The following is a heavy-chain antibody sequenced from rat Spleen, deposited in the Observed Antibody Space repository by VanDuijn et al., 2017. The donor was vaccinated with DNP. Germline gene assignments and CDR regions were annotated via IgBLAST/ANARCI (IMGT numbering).Heavy chain of an antibody. CDR1: GFTFSAYY. V-gene: IGHV5-22*01. CDR2: IGSPAYAP. Sequence: QLVESGGGLVQPGRSLKLSCAASGFTFSAYYMAWVRQAPAKGLEWVAYIGSPAYAPYYTDSVKGRFTTSRDNAKSTLYLQMNSLRSEDMATYYCVRWNSGHFDYWGQGVMVTVSS. J-gene: IGHJ2*01. CDR3: VRWNSGHFDY. D-gene: IGHD4-3*01.